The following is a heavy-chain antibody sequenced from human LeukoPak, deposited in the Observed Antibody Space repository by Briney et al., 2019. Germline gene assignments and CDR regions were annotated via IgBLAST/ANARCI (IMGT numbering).Heavy chain of an antibody. CDR1: GGSISSGGYY. CDR2: IYYSGST. CDR3: ARRYCSSTSCYTGGGWFDP. J-gene: IGHJ5*02. D-gene: IGHD2-2*02. Sequence: SETLSLTCTVSGGSISSGGYYWSWIRQHPGKGLEWIGYIYYSGSTYYNPSFKSRVTISVDTSKNQFSLKLSSVTAADTAVYYCARRYCSSTSCYTGGGWFDPWGQGTLVTVSS. V-gene: IGHV4-31*03.